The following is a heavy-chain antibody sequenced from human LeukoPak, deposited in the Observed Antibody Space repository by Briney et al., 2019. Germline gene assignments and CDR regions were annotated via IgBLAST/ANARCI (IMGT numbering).Heavy chain of an antibody. D-gene: IGHD4-17*01. J-gene: IGHJ5*02. CDR2: IYTSGST. Sequence: PSETLSLTCTVSGGSISSGSYYWSWIRQPAGKGLEWIGRIYTSGSTNYNPSLKSRVTISVDTSKNQFSLKLSSVTAADTAVYYCARGYGDYGNWWFDPWGQGTLVTVSS. CDR3: ARGYGDYGNWWFDP. CDR1: GGSISSGSYY. V-gene: IGHV4-61*02.